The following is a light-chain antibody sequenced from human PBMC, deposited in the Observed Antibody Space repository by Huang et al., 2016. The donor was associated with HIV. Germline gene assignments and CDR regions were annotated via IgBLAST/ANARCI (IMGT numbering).Light chain of an antibody. CDR3: MQALQTPYT. CDR1: QSLLQDKGNNY. CDR2: MAF. J-gene: IGKJ2*01. V-gene: IGKV2-28*01. Sequence: DIVMTQSPLSLPVTPGEPASISCRSSQSLLQDKGNNYLDWYLQKPGQSPQLLIYMAFYRAAGVTDRFSGRGSGTDFTLKISRVEAEDVGVYYCMQALQTPYTFGQGTKLEIK.